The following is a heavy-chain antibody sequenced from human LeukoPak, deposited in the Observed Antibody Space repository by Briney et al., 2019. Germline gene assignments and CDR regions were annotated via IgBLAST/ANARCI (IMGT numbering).Heavy chain of an antibody. V-gene: IGHV3-30*03. CDR3: AREGNYYDSSGYPDY. Sequence: GGSLRLSCAASGFTFSSYGMHWVRQAPGKGLEWVAVISYDGSNKYYADSVKGRFTISRDNSKNTLYLQMNSLRAEDTAVYYCAREGNYYDSSGYPDYWGQGTLVTVSS. CDR1: GFTFSSYG. J-gene: IGHJ4*02. D-gene: IGHD3-22*01. CDR2: ISYDGSNK.